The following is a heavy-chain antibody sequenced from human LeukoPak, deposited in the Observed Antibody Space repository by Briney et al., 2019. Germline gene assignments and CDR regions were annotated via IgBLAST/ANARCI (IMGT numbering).Heavy chain of an antibody. Sequence: GGSLRLSCAASGFTFNSVAMNWVRQAPGKGLEWVSSISGSDGTSHYADFVKGRFTISRDNSKNTLYLQMNSLRAEDTAAYYCAKSLGVGGYTRYKGFDQWGQGTLVLVSS. V-gene: IGHV3-23*01. CDR3: AKSLGVGGYTRYKGFDQ. D-gene: IGHD3-16*02. CDR2: ISGSDGTS. CDR1: GFTFNSVA. J-gene: IGHJ4*02.